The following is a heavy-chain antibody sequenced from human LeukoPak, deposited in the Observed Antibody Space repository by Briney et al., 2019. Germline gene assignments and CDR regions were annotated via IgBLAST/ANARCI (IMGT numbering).Heavy chain of an antibody. CDR1: GSTFSSYA. J-gene: IGHJ4*02. CDR3: AKAFDYDFWSGSSTGGDY. CDR2: ISGSGGST. D-gene: IGHD3-3*01. Sequence: GGSLRLSCAASGSTFSSYAMSGVRQAPGKGLEWVSAISGSGGSTYYADSVKGRFTISRDNSKNTLYLQMNSLRAEDTAVYYCAKAFDYDFWSGSSTGGDYWGQGTLVTVSS. V-gene: IGHV3-23*01.